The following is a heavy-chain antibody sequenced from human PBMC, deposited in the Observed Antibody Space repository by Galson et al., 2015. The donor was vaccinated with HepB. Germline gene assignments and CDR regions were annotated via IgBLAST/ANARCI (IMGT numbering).Heavy chain of an antibody. CDR2: INHSGST. Sequence: TLSLTCAVYGGSFSGYYWSWIRQPPGKGLEWIGEINHSGSTNYNPSLKSRVTISVDTSKNQFSLKLSSVTAADTAVYYCARSLGYCSGGSCYNFDYWGQGTLVTVSS. J-gene: IGHJ4*02. V-gene: IGHV4-34*01. CDR3: ARSLGYCSGGSCYNFDY. D-gene: IGHD2-15*01. CDR1: GGSFSGYY.